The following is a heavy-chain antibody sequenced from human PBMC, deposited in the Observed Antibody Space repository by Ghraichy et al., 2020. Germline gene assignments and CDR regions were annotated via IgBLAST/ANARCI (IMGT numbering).Heavy chain of an antibody. Sequence: GGSLRLSCAASGFTFDDYTMHWVRQAPGKGLEWSSLTSWVGGRTYYADSVKGRSTTSRDNSKNPLYLQMNSLRTEDTALYYCGKVPRWELLPRGDYGMDVGGQGNTVTGS. CDR2: TSWVGGRT. CDR1: GFTFDDYT. V-gene: IGHV3-43*01. J-gene: IGHJ6*02. D-gene: IGHD1-26*01. CDR3: GKVPRWELLPRGDYGMDV.